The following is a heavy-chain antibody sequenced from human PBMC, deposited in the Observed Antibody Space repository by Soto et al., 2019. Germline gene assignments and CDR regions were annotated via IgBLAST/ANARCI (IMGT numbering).Heavy chain of an antibody. Sequence: ASENLSLPCSVSGGSINIYSHYWGWIRQPPGKGLEWIGEINHSGSTNYNPSLKSRVTISVDTSKNQFTLKLSSVIAADTAVYYCARRYGGILDYWAQGTLVTVSS. J-gene: IGHJ4*02. CDR3: ARRYGGILDY. V-gene: IGHV4-39*06. CDR1: GGSINIYSHY. CDR2: INHSGST. D-gene: IGHD4-17*01.